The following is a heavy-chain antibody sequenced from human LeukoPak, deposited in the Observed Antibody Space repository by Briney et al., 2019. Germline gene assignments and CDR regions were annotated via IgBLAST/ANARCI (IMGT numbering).Heavy chain of an antibody. Sequence: SETLSLTCTVSGGSISSYYWSWIRQPPGKGLEWIGYIYYSGSTNYHPSLKSRVTISVDTSKNQFSLKLSSVTAADTAVYYCARHRDLEYSSSAPSFDYWGQGTLVTVSS. CDR1: GGSISSYY. V-gene: IGHV4-59*08. J-gene: IGHJ4*02. CDR3: ARHRDLEYSSSAPSFDY. CDR2: IYYSGST. D-gene: IGHD6-6*01.